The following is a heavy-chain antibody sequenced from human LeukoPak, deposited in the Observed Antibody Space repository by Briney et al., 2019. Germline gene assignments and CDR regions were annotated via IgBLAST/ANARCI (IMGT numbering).Heavy chain of an antibody. Sequence: ASVKVSCKASGGTFNSYAISWVRQAPGQGLEWMGIINPSGGSTSYAQKFQGRVTMTRDMSTSTVYMELSSLRSEDTAVYYCARGEWELLKFDYWGQGTLVTVSS. D-gene: IGHD1-26*01. J-gene: IGHJ4*02. CDR2: INPSGGST. CDR1: GGTFNSYA. CDR3: ARGEWELLKFDY. V-gene: IGHV1-46*02.